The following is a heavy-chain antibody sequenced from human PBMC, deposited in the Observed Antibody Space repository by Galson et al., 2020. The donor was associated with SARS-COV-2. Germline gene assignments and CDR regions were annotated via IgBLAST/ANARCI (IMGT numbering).Heavy chain of an antibody. CDR2: ISASGGST. D-gene: IGHD3-22*01. Sequence: ARYLKLPCAASRFTFRTYAMTSARQAPTKALASISPISASGGSTSYADSVKAPFTIPRDNSKTTLYLQMKSLRAEDTAVYCCAKDVDSSGYYWTELYYFDYWGQGTLVTVSS. J-gene: IGHJ4*02. CDR3: AKDVDSSGYYWTELYYFDY. CDR1: RFTFRTYA. V-gene: IGHV3-23*01.